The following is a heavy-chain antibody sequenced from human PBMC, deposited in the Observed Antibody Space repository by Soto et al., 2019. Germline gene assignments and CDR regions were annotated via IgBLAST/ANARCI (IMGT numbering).Heavy chain of an antibody. CDR2: IDPSDSYT. CDR3: ARHEVANWCDP. Sequence: PGESLKISCKGSGYTFSSYWISWVRQMPGKGLEWMGKIDPSDSYTNYSPSFQGHVTISADKSVNTAYLEWRSLKASDTAMYYCARHEVANWCDPGGQGTRVTVSS. J-gene: IGHJ5*02. V-gene: IGHV5-10-1*01. CDR1: GYTFSSYW.